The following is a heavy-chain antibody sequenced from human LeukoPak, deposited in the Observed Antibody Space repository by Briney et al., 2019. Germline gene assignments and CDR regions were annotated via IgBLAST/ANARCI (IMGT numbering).Heavy chain of an antibody. Sequence: GGSLRLSGAASGFTFSDYYMSWIRQAPGKRLEWVSYISSSGSTIYYADSVKGRFTISRDNAKNSLYLQMNSLRAEDTAVYYCARDIPYYDSSGYDYWGQGTLVTVSS. D-gene: IGHD3-22*01. CDR2: ISSSGSTI. CDR3: ARDIPYYDSSGYDY. J-gene: IGHJ4*02. CDR1: GFTFSDYY. V-gene: IGHV3-11*04.